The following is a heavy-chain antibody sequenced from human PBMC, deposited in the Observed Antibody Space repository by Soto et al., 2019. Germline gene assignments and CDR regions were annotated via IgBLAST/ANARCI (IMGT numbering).Heavy chain of an antibody. CDR1: GGTFSSYA. Sequence: QVQLVQSGAEVKKPGSSVNVSCTASGGTFSSYAISWVRQAPGQGLEWMGGIIPIFGTANYAQKFQGRVTITADESTSTAYMELSSLRSEDTAVYYCARDWGDYGDYVSWFDPWGQGTLVTVSS. D-gene: IGHD4-17*01. J-gene: IGHJ5*02. CDR3: ARDWGDYGDYVSWFDP. CDR2: IIPIFGTA. V-gene: IGHV1-69*01.